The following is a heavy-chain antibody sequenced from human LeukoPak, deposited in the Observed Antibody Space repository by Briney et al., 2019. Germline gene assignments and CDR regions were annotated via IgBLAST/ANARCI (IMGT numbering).Heavy chain of an antibody. Sequence: GGSLRLSCAASGFTFSNYGMSWVRQAPGKGLDWVSTISASGGLTYYADSVKGRFTISRDNSKNTLYLQMNSLRADDTAVYYCAKGGSSYSEMDYWGQGTLVTVSS. CDR1: GFTFSNYG. D-gene: IGHD4-11*01. V-gene: IGHV3-23*01. CDR3: AKGGSSYSEMDY. CDR2: ISASGGLT. J-gene: IGHJ4*02.